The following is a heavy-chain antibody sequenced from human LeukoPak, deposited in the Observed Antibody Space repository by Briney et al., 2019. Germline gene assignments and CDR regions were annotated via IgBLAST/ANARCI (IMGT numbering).Heavy chain of an antibody. V-gene: IGHV3-23*01. J-gene: IGHJ4*02. CDR2: ISGSGGST. CDR3: AKDSKAAVKYYFDH. Sequence: PGGSLRLSCAASGFTFSSYAMSWVRQAPGKGLEWVSAISGSGGSTYYADSAKGRFTISRDNSKNTLNLQMNSLRAEDTAVYYCAKDSKAAVKYYFDHWGQGTLVTVSS. CDR1: GFTFSSYA. D-gene: IGHD6-13*01.